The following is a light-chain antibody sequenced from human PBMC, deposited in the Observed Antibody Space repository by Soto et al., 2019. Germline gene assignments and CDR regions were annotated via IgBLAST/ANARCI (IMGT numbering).Light chain of an antibody. CDR3: QQRSNW. CDR2: DAS. V-gene: IGKV3-11*01. CDR1: QSVSSY. J-gene: IGKJ5*01. Sequence: EISMAQAPATLCLSPGERATLSCRATQSVSSYLAWYQQKPGQAPRLLIYDASNRATGIPARFSGSGSGTDFTLTISSLEPEDFAVYYCQQRSNWFGQGTRLEIK.